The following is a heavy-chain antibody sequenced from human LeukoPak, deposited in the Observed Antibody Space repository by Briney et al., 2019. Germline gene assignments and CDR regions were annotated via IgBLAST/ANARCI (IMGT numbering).Heavy chain of an antibody. V-gene: IGHV3-48*03. CDR3: ARALPIDY. CDR2: ISSSGTTV. J-gene: IGHJ4*02. CDR1: GFTFSSYA. Sequence: PGGSLRLSCAASGFTFSSYALNWVRQAPGKGLEWLSYISSSGTTVYCADSVKGRFTISRDNADNSLYLQMNSLRAEDTAVYYCARALPIDYWDQGTLVTVSP.